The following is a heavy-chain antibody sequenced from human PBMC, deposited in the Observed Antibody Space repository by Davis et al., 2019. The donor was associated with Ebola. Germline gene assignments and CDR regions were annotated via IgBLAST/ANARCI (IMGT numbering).Heavy chain of an antibody. Sequence: ASVKVSCKASGYTFTSYGISWVRQAPGQGLEWMGWISAYNGNTNYAQKLQGRVTMTTDTSTSTAYMELRSLRSEDTAVYYCARSITMIVVVNGWFDPWGQGTLVTVSS. CDR2: ISAYNGNT. D-gene: IGHD3-22*01. CDR1: GYTFTSYG. V-gene: IGHV1-18*01. CDR3: ARSITMIVVVNGWFDP. J-gene: IGHJ5*02.